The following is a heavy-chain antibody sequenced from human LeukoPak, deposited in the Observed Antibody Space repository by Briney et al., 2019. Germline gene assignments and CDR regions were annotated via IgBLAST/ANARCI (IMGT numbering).Heavy chain of an antibody. J-gene: IGHJ4*02. CDR2: ISGSGDST. V-gene: IGHV3-23*01. CDR3: AKGSSASYYGGYFDS. CDR1: GFTFTKYA. Sequence: GGSLRLSCAASGFTFTKYAMTWVRQAPGKGLEWVSIISGSGDSTYYADSVKGRFTISRDNSNNTVYLQMNSLRAEDTAVYYCAKGSSASYYGGYFDSWGQGTLVTVSS. D-gene: IGHD3-10*01.